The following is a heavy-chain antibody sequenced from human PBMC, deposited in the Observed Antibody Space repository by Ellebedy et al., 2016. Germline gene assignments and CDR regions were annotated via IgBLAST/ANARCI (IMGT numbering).Heavy chain of an antibody. V-gene: IGHV3-15*01. CDR2: MKSKGSGGTT. D-gene: IGHD1-26*01. Sequence: GGSLRLXXAASGFTFSSYAMSWARQAPGQGLEWIGRMKSKGSGGTTNYAASVKGRFTISRDDSKNLLFLQMDSLKIEDTGVYFCAWETKVYYGLDVWGQGTTVTVSS. CDR1: GFTFSSYA. J-gene: IGHJ6*02. CDR3: AWETKVYYGLDV.